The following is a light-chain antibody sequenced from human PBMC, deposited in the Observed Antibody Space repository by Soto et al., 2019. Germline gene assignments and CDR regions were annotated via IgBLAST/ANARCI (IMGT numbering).Light chain of an antibody. CDR1: SSDVGGYND. CDR3: SSYTSISTRV. Sequence: QSALTQPASVSGSPGQSITISCTGTSSDVGGYNDVCWYQQHPGTAPNLMIYEVSKRPSGVSKRFSGSKSGNTASLTISGLQADDEADYYCSSYTSISTRVFGGGTKLTVL. V-gene: IGLV2-14*01. J-gene: IGLJ3*02. CDR2: EVS.